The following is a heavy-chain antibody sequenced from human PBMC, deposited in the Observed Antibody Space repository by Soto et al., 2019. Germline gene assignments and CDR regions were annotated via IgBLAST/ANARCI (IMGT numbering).Heavy chain of an antibody. J-gene: IGHJ6*02. CDR1: GYTFTGYY. D-gene: IGHD4-4*01. V-gene: IGHV1-2*02. CDR2: INPNSGGT. CDR3: ARDQYSTYGAGHDYYGMDV. Sequence: ASVKVSCKASGYTFTGYYMHWVRQAPGQGLEWMGWINPNSGGTNYAQKFQGRVTMTRDTSISTAYMELSRLRSDDTAVYYCARDQYSTYGAGHDYYGMDVWGQGTTVTVSS.